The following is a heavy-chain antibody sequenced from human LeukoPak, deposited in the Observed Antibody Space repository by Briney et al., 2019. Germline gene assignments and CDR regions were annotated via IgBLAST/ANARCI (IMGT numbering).Heavy chain of an antibody. Sequence: ASVKVSCKAAGYTFTSYGISWVRQAPGQGLEWMGIINPTGGSTTYAQKFQGRVTMTRDTSTSTVYMELSSLRSDDTAVYYCARTAARRFDYWGQGTLVTVSS. D-gene: IGHD6-6*01. J-gene: IGHJ4*02. CDR3: ARTAARRFDY. V-gene: IGHV1-46*01. CDR1: GYTFTSYG. CDR2: INPTGGST.